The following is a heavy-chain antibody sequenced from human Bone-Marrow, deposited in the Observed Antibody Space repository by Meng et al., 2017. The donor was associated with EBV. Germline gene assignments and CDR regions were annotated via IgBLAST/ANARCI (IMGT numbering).Heavy chain of an antibody. CDR2: INPNSGGT. J-gene: IGHJ4*02. CDR3: ARVLGVIAAVSGY. CDR1: GYPFPGYY. Sequence: LVQSGAELKKPGASVKVSCKAAGYPFPGYYMHWVRQAPGQGLEWMGRINPNSGGTNYAQKFQGRVTMTRDTSISTAYMELSRLRSDDTAVYYCARVLGVIAAVSGYWGQGTLVTVSS. D-gene: IGHD6-13*01. V-gene: IGHV1-2*06.